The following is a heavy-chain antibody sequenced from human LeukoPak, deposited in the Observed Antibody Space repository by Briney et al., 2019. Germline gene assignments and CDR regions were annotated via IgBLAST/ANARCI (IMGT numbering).Heavy chain of an antibody. CDR3: ARDIGYYYGSGSPN. V-gene: IGHV4-38-2*02. J-gene: IGHJ4*02. Sequence: SETLSLTCTVSGGSISSYYWSWIRQPPGKGLEWIGSIYHSGSTYYNPSLKSRVTVSVDTSKNQFSLKLSSVTAADTAVYYCARDIGYYYGSGSPNWGQGTLVTVSS. D-gene: IGHD3-10*01. CDR1: GGSISSYY. CDR2: IYHSGST.